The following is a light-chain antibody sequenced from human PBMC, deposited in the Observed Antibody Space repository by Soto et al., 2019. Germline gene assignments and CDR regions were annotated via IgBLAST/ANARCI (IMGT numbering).Light chain of an antibody. V-gene: IGKV1-39*01. Sequence: DIQMTQSPSSLSASVGDRVTITCRASQNIGVYLNWYQKKPGKAPKLLIHAASSLHSGVPSTFSGRGFGTDFALTTSSLQPEDFATYHGHQTAANPWTFAQGTKVEIK. CDR3: HQTAANPWT. J-gene: IGKJ1*01. CDR2: AAS. CDR1: QNIGVY.